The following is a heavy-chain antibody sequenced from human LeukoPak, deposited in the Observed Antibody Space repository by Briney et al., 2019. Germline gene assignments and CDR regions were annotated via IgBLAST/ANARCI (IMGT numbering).Heavy chain of an antibody. J-gene: IGHJ5*02. CDR1: GFTFSSYS. CDR2: ISSSSSYI. CDR3: ARGSSELGHWFDP. Sequence: GGSLRLSCAASGFTFSSYSMNWVRQAPGKGLEWVSSISSSSSYIYYADSVEGRFTISRDNAKNSLYLQMNSLRAEDTAVYYCARGSSELGHWFDPWGQGTLVTVSS. D-gene: IGHD2/OR15-2a*01. V-gene: IGHV3-21*01.